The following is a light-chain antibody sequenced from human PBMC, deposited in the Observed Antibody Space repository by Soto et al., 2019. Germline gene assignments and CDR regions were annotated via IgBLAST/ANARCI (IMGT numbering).Light chain of an antibody. Sequence: AIQMTQSPSSLSASVGDRVTITCRASQDIRHDLGWYQQKPGKAPTLLIYSASTLHSGVPSRFSGTGSGTDFTLTISSLQPEDFATYYCLQDDAYPLTFGGGTKVEIK. CDR2: SAS. CDR3: LQDDAYPLT. J-gene: IGKJ4*01. CDR1: QDIRHD. V-gene: IGKV1-6*01.